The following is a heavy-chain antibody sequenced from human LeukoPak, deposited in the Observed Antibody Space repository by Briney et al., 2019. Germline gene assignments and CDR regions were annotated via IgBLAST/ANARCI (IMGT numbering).Heavy chain of an antibody. Sequence: ASVKVSCKASGYTFTSYGISWVRQAPGQGLEGMGWISAYNGNTNYAQKLQGRVTMTTATSTSTAYMELRSLRSDDTAVYYCARYIVLMVYAFYGMDVWGQGTTVTVSS. J-gene: IGHJ6*02. CDR1: GYTFTSYG. CDR2: ISAYNGNT. V-gene: IGHV1-18*01. CDR3: ARYIVLMVYAFYGMDV. D-gene: IGHD2-8*01.